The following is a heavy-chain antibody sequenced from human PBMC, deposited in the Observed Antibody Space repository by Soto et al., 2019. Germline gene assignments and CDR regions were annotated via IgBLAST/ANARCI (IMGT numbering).Heavy chain of an antibody. CDR1: GGSISSSSYY. CDR3: ARRTVNIRTFYSGLKTHCFDY. D-gene: IGHD6-19*01. Sequence: QLQLQESGPGLVKPSETLSLTCAVSGGSISSSSYYWGWIRQPPGKGLEWIGSIYYSGSTYYTPSLRSRLAISVDTSKNQFSLKLNSVTAADTAVYYCARRTVNIRTFYSGLKTHCFDYWGQGTLVTVSS. J-gene: IGHJ4*02. CDR2: IYYSGST. V-gene: IGHV4-39*01.